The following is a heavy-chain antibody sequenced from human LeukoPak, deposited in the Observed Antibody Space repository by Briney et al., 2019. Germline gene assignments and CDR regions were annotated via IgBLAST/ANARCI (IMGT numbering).Heavy chain of an antibody. CDR3: APRRVAADKGFDY. Sequence: GASVTVSCKASGYTFTDNYMHCMRQAPGQGPEWMGWMNPNSGGTNYAQKFQGRVTMTRDTSITTAYMELSSLRSDDTAVYYCAPRRVAADKGFDYWGQGTLVTVSS. V-gene: IGHV1-2*02. J-gene: IGHJ4*02. CDR1: GYTFTDNY. CDR2: MNPNSGGT. D-gene: IGHD6-19*01.